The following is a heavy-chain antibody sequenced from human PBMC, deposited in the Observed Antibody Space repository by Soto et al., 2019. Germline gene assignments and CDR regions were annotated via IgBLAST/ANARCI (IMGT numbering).Heavy chain of an antibody. D-gene: IGHD5-18*01. CDR3: ARDQPGYSYGYGLGY. J-gene: IGHJ4*02. Sequence: GGSLRLSCAASGFTFSNFAMSWVRQAPGKGLEWVSAISGSGISTFYADSVKGRFTISRDNAKNSLYLQMNSLRAEDTAVYYCARDQPGYSYGYGLGYWGQGTLVTVSS. CDR2: ISGSGIST. CDR1: GFTFSNFA. V-gene: IGHV3-23*01.